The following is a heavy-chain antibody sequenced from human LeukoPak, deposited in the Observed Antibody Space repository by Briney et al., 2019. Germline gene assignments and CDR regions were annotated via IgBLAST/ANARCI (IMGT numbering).Heavy chain of an antibody. J-gene: IGHJ3*02. CDR1: GGSISSYY. V-gene: IGHV4-59*01. D-gene: IGHD3-3*01. CDR2: IYYSGST. Sequence: PSETLSLTCTVSGGSISSYYWSWIRQPPGKGLEWIGYIYYSGSTNYNPSLKSRVTISVDTSKNQFSLKLSSVTAADTAVYYCARDRSTTIFGVVHDAFDIWGQGTMVTVSS. CDR3: ARDRSTTIFGVVHDAFDI.